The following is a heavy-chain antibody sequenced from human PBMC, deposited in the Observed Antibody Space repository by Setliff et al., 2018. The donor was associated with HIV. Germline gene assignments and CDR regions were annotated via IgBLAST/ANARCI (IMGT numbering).Heavy chain of an antibody. CDR2: INHSGST. V-gene: IGHV4-34*01. CDR3: ASRRIYCSGGSCYSRWGSYCQH. Sequence: SETLSLTCAVYGGSFSGYYWSWIRQPPGKGLEWIGEINHSGSTNYNPSLKSRVTISVDTSKNQFSLKLSSVTAADTAVYYCASRRIYCSGGSCYSRWGSYCQHWGQGTLVTVSS. CDR1: GGSFSGYY. J-gene: IGHJ1*01. D-gene: IGHD2-15*01.